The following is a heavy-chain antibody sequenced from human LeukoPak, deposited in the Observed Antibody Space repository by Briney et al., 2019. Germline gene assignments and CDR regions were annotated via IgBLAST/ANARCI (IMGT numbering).Heavy chain of an antibody. CDR3: ARATRYYDILTGSLRWFDP. Sequence: SETLSLTCTVSGGSISSYYWSWIRQPAGKGLEWVGEINHSGSTNYNPSLKSRVTISVDTSKNQFSLKLSSVTAADTAVYYCARATRYYDILTGSLRWFDPWGQGTLVTVSP. CDR2: INHSGST. J-gene: IGHJ5*02. V-gene: IGHV4-34*01. D-gene: IGHD3-9*01. CDR1: GGSISSYY.